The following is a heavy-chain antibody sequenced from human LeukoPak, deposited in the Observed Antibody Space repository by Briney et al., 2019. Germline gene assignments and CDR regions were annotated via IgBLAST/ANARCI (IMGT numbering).Heavy chain of an antibody. CDR2: ISSSSSYI. V-gene: IGHV3-21*01. J-gene: IGHJ4*02. D-gene: IGHD3-10*01. CDR1: GGSFSGYY. CDR3: ARSRLWFGELSDY. Sequence: PSETLSLTCAVYGGSFSGYYWSWIRQPPGKGLEWVSSISSSSSYIYYADSVKGRFTISRDNAKNSLYLQMNSLRAEDTAVYYCARSRLWFGELSDYWGQGTLVTVSS.